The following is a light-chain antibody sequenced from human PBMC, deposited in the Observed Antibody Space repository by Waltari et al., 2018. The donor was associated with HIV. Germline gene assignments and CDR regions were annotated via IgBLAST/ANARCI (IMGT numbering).Light chain of an antibody. CDR3: QQYGSSPYT. CDR2: GAS. J-gene: IGKJ2*01. V-gene: IGKV3-20*01. Sequence: EIVLTQSPGPLSLPPGETATLSRRASQSVTSTYLAWYHQKPGQAPRLLIYGASSRATGIPDRFRGSGSGTDFTLTIRRLEPEDFAVYYCQQYGSSPYTFGQGTKLEIK. CDR1: QSVTSTY.